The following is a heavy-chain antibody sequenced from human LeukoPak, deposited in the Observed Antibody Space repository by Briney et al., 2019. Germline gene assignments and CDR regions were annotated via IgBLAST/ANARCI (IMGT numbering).Heavy chain of an antibody. CDR2: IKEDGSEK. CDR3: SRLRGDS. Sequence: GSLRLSCAASGFTFSSYWMSWVRQAPGRGLEWLANIKEDGSEKYYVDSVKGRFTISRDNAKNSLYLQMNSLRAEDTAVYYCSRLRGDSWSLGTLVTVSS. J-gene: IGHJ4*02. CDR1: GFTFSSYW. V-gene: IGHV3-7*03.